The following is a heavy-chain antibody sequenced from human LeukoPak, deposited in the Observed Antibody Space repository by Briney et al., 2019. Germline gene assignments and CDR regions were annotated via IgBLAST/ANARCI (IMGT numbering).Heavy chain of an antibody. D-gene: IGHD3-3*01. J-gene: IGHJ4*02. CDR3: ARGGDFWSGYTHFDY. Sequence: GGSLRLSCAASGFTVSSNYMSWVCQAPGKGLEWVSVIYSGGSTYYADSVKGRFTISRDNSKNTLYLQMNSLRAEDTAVYYCARGGDFWSGYTHFDYWGQGTLVTVSS. V-gene: IGHV3-53*01. CDR2: IYSGGST. CDR1: GFTVSSNY.